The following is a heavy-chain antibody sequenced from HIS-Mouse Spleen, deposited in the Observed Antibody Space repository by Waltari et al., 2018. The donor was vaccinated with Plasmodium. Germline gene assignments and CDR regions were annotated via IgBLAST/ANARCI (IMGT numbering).Heavy chain of an antibody. CDR2: IYYSGST. V-gene: IGHV4-39*07. D-gene: IGHD3-3*01. J-gene: IGHJ4*02. CDR3: ARVAIWTITIFGVDDY. CDR1: GGSISSSSYY. Sequence: TCTVSGGSISSSSYYWGWIRQPPGKGLEWIGSIYYSGSTYYNPSLKSRVTISVDTSKNQFSLKLSSVTAADTAVYYCARVAIWTITIFGVDDYWGQGTLVTVSS.